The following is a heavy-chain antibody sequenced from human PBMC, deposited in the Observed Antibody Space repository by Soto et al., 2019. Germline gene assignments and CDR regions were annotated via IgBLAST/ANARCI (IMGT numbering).Heavy chain of an antibody. CDR3: ARESPSGNWFDP. V-gene: IGHV4-31*03. CDR2: IYYSGST. CDR1: GASISSGGYY. Sequence: SLSLTCPVSGASISSGGYYWSWIRQHPGKGLEWIGYIYYSGSTYYNPPLKSRVTISVDTSKNQFSLKLSSVTAADTAVYYCARESPSGNWFDPWGQGTLVTVYS. J-gene: IGHJ5*02.